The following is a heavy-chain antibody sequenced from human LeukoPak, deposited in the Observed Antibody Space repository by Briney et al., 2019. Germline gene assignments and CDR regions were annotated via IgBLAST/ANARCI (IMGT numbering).Heavy chain of an antibody. V-gene: IGHV3-30*04. Sequence: GGSLRLSCAASGFTFSSYAMHWVRQAPGKGLEWVAVISYDGSNKYYADSVKGRFTISRDNSKNTLYLQMNSLRAEDAAVYYCARDLEGRAYDYYGMDVWGQGTTVIVSS. CDR1: GFTFSSYA. J-gene: IGHJ6*02. CDR3: ARDLEGRAYDYYGMDV. CDR2: ISYDGSNK.